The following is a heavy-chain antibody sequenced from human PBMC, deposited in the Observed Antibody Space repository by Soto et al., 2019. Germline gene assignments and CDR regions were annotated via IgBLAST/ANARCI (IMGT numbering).Heavy chain of an antibody. CDR3: ARVQYGLEWSLV. V-gene: IGHV4-59*01. D-gene: IGHD3-3*01. Sequence: SETLSLTCTVSGGSISRYYWSWIRQPPGKGLEWIGYIYYSGSTNYNPSLKSRVTISVDTSKNQFSLKLSSVTAADPAVSYCARVQYGLEWSLVWGQGTLVTVSS. CDR1: GGSISRYY. CDR2: IYYSGST. J-gene: IGHJ4*02.